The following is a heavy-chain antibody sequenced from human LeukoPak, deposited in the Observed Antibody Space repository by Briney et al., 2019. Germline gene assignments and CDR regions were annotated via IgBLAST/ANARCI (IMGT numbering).Heavy chain of an antibody. D-gene: IGHD3-9*01. CDR1: GFTFSSHP. V-gene: IGHV3-23*01. CDR2: ICGSGGST. Sequence: GGSLRLFCAASGFTFSSHPMSWVRQAPGKGLEWVSDICGSGGSTYYADSVRGRFTVSRDNSKNMLYLQMNSLRAEDTAVYYCALLGYDIFTGYYNWGQGTLVFVSS. CDR3: ALLGYDIFTGYYN. J-gene: IGHJ4*02.